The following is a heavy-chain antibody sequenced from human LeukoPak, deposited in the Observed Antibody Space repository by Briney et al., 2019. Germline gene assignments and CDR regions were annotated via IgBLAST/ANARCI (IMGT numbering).Heavy chain of an antibody. D-gene: IGHD6-19*01. V-gene: IGHV1-8*03. Sequence: GASVKVSCKASGYTFTSYDINWVRQATGQGLEWMGWMNPNGGNTGYAQKFQGRVTITRNTSISTAYMELSSLRSEDTAVYYCARLSSGWYFGTSYYYYYMDVWGKGTTVTVSS. J-gene: IGHJ6*03. CDR2: MNPNGGNT. CDR3: ARLSSGWYFGTSYYYYYMDV. CDR1: GYTFTSYD.